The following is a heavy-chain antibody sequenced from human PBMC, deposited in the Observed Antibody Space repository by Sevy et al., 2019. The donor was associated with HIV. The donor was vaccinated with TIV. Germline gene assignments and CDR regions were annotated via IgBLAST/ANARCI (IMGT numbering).Heavy chain of an antibody. V-gene: IGHV1-2*02. CDR3: ASPGGYRYGSLLDY. CDR1: GHTFTDYF. J-gene: IGHJ4*02. D-gene: IGHD5-18*01. Sequence: ASVKVSCKASGHTFTDYFMHWVRPAPGQGLEWMGWINPDSGDTKYAQKFHGRVTLTRDTSISTAYMELSRLKSDDTAVYYCASPGGYRYGSLLDYWGQGTLVTVSS. CDR2: INPDSGDT.